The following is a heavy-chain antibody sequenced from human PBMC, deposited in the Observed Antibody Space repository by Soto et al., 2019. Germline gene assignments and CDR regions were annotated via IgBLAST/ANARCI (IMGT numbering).Heavy chain of an antibody. V-gene: IGHV3-53*01. CDR3: ARIPYDNSGTIFYY. Sequence: GGSLRLSCAVSGITVRSYYMSWVRQAAGKGLEWVSVIYAGTIAYYADSVKGRFTIYRDNSKNTLNLEMNSLRVEDTAVYYCARIPYDNSGTIFYYWGQGTLVTVSS. CDR1: GITVRSYY. J-gene: IGHJ4*02. D-gene: IGHD3-22*01. CDR2: IYAGTIA.